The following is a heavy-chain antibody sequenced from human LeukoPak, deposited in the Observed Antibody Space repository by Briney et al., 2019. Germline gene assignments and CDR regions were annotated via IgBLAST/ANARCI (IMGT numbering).Heavy chain of an antibody. CDR3: ARTGVWGSYGDY. CDR2: IYYSGST. Sequence: SETLSLTCTVSGGSISSSSYYWGWIRQPPGKGLEWIGYIYYSGSTYYNPSLKSRVTISVDTSKNQFSLKLSSVTAADTAVYYCARTGVWGSYGDYWGQGTLVTVSS. V-gene: IGHV4-30-4*08. CDR1: GGSISSSSYY. D-gene: IGHD3-16*01. J-gene: IGHJ4*02.